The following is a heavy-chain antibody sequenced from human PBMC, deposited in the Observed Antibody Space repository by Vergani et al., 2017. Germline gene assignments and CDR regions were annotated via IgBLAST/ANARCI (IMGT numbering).Heavy chain of an antibody. D-gene: IGHD3-22*01. CDR1: GGSISSGGYY. V-gene: IGHV4-31*03. CDR2: IYYSGST. Sequence: QVQLQESGPGLVKPSQTLSLTCTVSGGSISSGGYYWSWIRQHPGKGLEWIGYIYYSGSTYYNPSLKSRVTISVDTSKNQFSLKLSSVTAADTAVYYCARGFSNLYYYDSSGYYRDPYYFDYWGQGTLVTVSS. J-gene: IGHJ4*02. CDR3: ARGFSNLYYYDSSGYYRDPYYFDY.